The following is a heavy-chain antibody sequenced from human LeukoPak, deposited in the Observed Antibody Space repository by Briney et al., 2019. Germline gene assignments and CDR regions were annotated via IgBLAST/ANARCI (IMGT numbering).Heavy chain of an antibody. V-gene: IGHV4-34*01. CDR3: ARVGYSYVINDWSRTGLGAYPTKYYYHMDV. J-gene: IGHJ6*03. D-gene: IGHD5-18*01. CDR1: GGSFSDYY. CDR2: IHPSGST. Sequence: SETLSLTCTVYGGSFSDYYWGWIRQPPGKGLEWIGEIHPSGSTNYSPSLKSRVAISLDASKNQFSLKLSSVAAADTAVYFCARVGYSYVINDWSRTGLGAYPTKYYYHMDVWDKGTTVTVSS.